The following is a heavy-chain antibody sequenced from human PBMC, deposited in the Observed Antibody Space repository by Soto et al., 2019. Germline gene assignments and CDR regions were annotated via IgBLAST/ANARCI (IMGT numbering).Heavy chain of an antibody. CDR1: GYTFTSFA. V-gene: IGHV1-3*01. Sequence: QVQLVQSGAEVKKPGASVTVSCKASGYTFTSFAIHWVRQAPGQRPEWMGWINADTGNTKYSQRFQGRVTFARDTSANTAYMQVSSGRSEDTAVDVCAREVVSGYDLGYWGQGTLVTVSS. J-gene: IGHJ4*02. CDR2: INADTGNT. D-gene: IGHD5-12*01. CDR3: AREVVSGYDLGY.